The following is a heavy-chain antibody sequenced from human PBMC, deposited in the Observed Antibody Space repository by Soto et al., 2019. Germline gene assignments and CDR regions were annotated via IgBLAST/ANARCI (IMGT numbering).Heavy chain of an antibody. CDR2: ISSSGSYI. Sequence: GGSLRLSCAASGFTFSSYSMNWVRQAPWKGLEWVSSISSSGSYIYYAYSVKGRFTISRDNAKNSLYLQMNSLRAEDTAVYYCARDRLRQWLVRCYYYGRDVWGDGTPVTVSS. J-gene: IGHJ6*04. CDR1: GFTFSSYS. V-gene: IGHV3-21*01. D-gene: IGHD6-19*01. CDR3: ARDRLRQWLVRCYYYGRDV.